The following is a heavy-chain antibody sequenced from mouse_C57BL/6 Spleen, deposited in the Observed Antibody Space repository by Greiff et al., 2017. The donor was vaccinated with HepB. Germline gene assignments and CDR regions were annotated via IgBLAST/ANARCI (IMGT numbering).Heavy chain of an antibody. D-gene: IGHD1-1*01. CDR1: GYSFTGYY. CDR3: ARRDGSSYPFAY. Sequence: EVQLQQSGPELVKPGASVKISCKASGYSFTGYYMNWVKQSPEKSLEWIGEINPSTGGTTYNQKFKAKATLTVDKSSSTAYMQLKSLTSEDSAVYYCARRDGSSYPFAYWGQGTLVTVSA. J-gene: IGHJ3*01. CDR2: INPSTGGT. V-gene: IGHV1-42*01.